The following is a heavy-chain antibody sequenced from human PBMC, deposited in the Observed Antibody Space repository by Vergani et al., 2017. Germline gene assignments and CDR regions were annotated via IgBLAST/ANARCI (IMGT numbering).Heavy chain of an antibody. V-gene: IGHV3-23*01. Sequence: EVQLLESGGGLAQPGGSLRLSCAASGFTFRNYAMTWVRQAPGKGLEWVSIISGSGGFTYYADSVKGRFTISRDNSKNTMFLQMNNLRAEDTAVYYCAKDNVPGYYDSSGYCDYWGQGTLVTVSS. D-gene: IGHD3-22*01. CDR2: ISGSGGFT. CDR3: AKDNVPGYYDSSGYCDY. CDR1: GFTFRNYA. J-gene: IGHJ4*02.